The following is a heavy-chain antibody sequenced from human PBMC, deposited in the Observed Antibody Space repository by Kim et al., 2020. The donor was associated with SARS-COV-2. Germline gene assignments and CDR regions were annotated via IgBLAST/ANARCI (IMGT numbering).Heavy chain of an antibody. J-gene: IGHJ5*02. V-gene: IGHV1-3*01. CDR1: GYTFDTYA. Sequence: ASVKVSCKASGYTFDTYALYCVRQAPGQRFEWMGWINGGNGNTRYSQNFQGRVTITRDTSATTAYMELSSLTLKDTAVYYCAREGSGSYNWLDPWGQGTLVTVSS. D-gene: IGHD3-10*01. CDR3: AREGSGSYNWLDP. CDR2: INGGNGNT.